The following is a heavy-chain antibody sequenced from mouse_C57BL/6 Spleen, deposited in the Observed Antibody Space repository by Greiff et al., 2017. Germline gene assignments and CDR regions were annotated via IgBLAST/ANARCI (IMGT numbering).Heavy chain of an antibody. CDR2: INPNNGGT. CDR1: GYTFTDYY. V-gene: IGHV1-26*01. CDR3: ARCGSYYAMDY. Sequence: EVQLQQSGPELVKPGASVKISCKASGYTFTDYYMNWVKQSHGKSLEWIGDINPNNGGTSYNQKFKGKATLTVDKSSSTAYMELRSLTSEDSAVYYCARCGSYYAMDYWGQGTSVTVSS. D-gene: IGHD1-1*02. J-gene: IGHJ4*01.